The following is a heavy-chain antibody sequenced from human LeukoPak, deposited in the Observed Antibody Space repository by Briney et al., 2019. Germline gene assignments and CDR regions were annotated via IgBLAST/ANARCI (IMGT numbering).Heavy chain of an antibody. CDR3: AREQYDFWSGTNNWFDP. CDR1: GGTFSSYA. V-gene: IGHV1-69*05. CDR2: IIPIFGTA. J-gene: IGHJ5*02. D-gene: IGHD3-3*01. Sequence: ASVKVSCKASGGTFSSYAISWVRQAPGQGLEWMGGIIPIFGTANYAQKFQGRVTITTDESTSTAYMELSSLRSEDTAVYYRAREQYDFWSGTNNWFDPWGQGTLVTVSS.